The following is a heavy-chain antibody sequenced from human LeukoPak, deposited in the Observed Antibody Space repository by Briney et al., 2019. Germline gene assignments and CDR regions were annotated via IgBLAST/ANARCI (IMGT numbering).Heavy chain of an antibody. CDR3: ARAHYYDSSGYYKVGFRVWFDP. D-gene: IGHD3-22*01. CDR2: INHSGST. V-gene: IGHV4-34*01. J-gene: IGHJ5*02. Sequence: KPSETLSLTCAVYGGSFSGYNWSWIRQPPGKGLEWIGEINHSGSTNYNPSLKSRVTISVDTSKNQFSLKLSSVTAADTAVYYCARAHYYDSSGYYKVGFRVWFDPWGQGTLVTVSS. CDR1: GGSFSGYN.